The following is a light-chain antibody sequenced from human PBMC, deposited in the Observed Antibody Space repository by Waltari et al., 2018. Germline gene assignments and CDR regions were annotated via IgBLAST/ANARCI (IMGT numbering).Light chain of an antibody. V-gene: IGKV3-20*01. CDR2: AAS. CDR1: QSVSSRH. Sequence: EIELTQSPGTLSLSPGERATLSCRASQSVSSRHLAWYQHGPGQAPRLLIIAASTRATGIPDGFSGSGSGTDFTLTISRLEPEDFAVYYCQHYATSPEMYTFGQGTKLEIK. CDR3: QHYATSPEMYT. J-gene: IGKJ2*01.